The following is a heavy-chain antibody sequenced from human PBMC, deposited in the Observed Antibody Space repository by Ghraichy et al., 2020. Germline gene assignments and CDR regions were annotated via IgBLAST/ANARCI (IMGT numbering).Heavy chain of an antibody. CDR3: TRYPTTTELRYFDWLLGSLDYFDY. CDR1: GFTFSNAW. D-gene: IGHD3-9*01. CDR2: IKSKTDGGTT. Sequence: GGSLRLSCAASGFTFSNAWMSWVRQAPGKGLESVGRIKSKTDGGTTDYAAPVKGRFTISRDDSKNTLYLQMNSLKTEDTAVYYCTRYPTTTELRYFDWLLGSLDYFDYWGQGTLVTVSS. V-gene: IGHV3-15*01. J-gene: IGHJ4*02.